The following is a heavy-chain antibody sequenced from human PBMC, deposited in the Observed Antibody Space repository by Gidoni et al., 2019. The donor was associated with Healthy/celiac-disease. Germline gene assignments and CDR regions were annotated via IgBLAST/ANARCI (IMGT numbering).Heavy chain of an antibody. V-gene: IGHV4-39*01. CDR1: GGSISSSSYY. D-gene: IGHD3-3*01. Sequence: QLQLQESGPGLVKPSETLSLTCTVSGGSISSSSYYWGWIRQPPGKGLEWIGSIYYSGSTYYNPSLKSRVTISVDTSKNQFSLKLSSVTAADTAVYYCASRPYYDFWSGYWTLSYYGMDVWGQGTTVTVSS. J-gene: IGHJ6*02. CDR2: IYYSGST. CDR3: ASRPYYDFWSGYWTLSYYGMDV.